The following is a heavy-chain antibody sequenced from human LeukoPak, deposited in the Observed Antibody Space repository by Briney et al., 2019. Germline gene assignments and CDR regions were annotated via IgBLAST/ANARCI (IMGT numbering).Heavy chain of an antibody. CDR1: GGTFSSYA. CDR2: VIPIFGTA. J-gene: IGHJ4*02. CDR3: ARTVSGYSYAFDY. Sequence: GAAVKVSCKASGGTFSSYAISWVRQAPGQGLEWMGGVIPIFGTANYAQKFQGRVTITADKSTSTAYLELGSLRDEDTAVYSCARTVSGYSYAFDYWGQGTLVTVSS. D-gene: IGHD5-18*01. V-gene: IGHV1-69*06.